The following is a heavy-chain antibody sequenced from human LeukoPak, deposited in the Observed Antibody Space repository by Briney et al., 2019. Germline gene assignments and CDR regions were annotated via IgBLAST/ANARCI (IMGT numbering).Heavy chain of an antibody. CDR3: ARGPRSSTTCYAGRNYLAY. D-gene: IGHD2-2*01. J-gene: IGHJ4*02. V-gene: IGHV3-53*01. Sequence: GGSLRLSCAGSGFTVSGSYMSWVRQTPGKGLEWVSSIYADGSTSYVDSVKGRFTISRDTSKNTVSLQMNSPRDEDTAVYYCARGPRSSTTCYAGRNYLAYWGQGTLVTVSS. CDR2: IYADGST. CDR1: GFTVSGSY.